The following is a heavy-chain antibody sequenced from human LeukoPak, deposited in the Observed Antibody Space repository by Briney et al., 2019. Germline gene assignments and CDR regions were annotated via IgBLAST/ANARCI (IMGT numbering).Heavy chain of an antibody. Sequence: GGSLRLSCAASGFTFKNYGMSWVRQAPGKGLEWVSTITGSGGYTYYADSVKGRFTISRDNSKNTLFLRMNSLRAEDTAVYFCAKQSLYDSSGHFHYWGQGTLVTVSS. D-gene: IGHD3-22*01. CDR3: AKQSLYDSSGHFHY. J-gene: IGHJ4*02. CDR1: GFTFKNYG. V-gene: IGHV3-23*01. CDR2: ITGSGGYT.